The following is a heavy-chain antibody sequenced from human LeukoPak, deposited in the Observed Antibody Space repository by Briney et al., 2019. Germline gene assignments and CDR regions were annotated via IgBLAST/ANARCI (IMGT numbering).Heavy chain of an antibody. V-gene: IGHV3-23*01. CDR2: VSNSGAST. D-gene: IGHD1-1*01. Sequence: PGGSLRRSCAASGFIFSTYDMNWVCQAQGIGLEWFSGVSNSGASTNYAASVKGRFTISRDNSKNMLYLQMNGLRAEDTAVYYCAKDWNPSPNWFGPWGQGTLVIVSS. CDR3: AKDWNPSPNWFGP. J-gene: IGHJ5*02. CDR1: GFIFSTYD.